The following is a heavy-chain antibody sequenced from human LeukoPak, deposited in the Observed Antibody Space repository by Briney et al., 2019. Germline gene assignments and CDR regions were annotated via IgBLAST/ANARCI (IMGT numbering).Heavy chain of an antibody. CDR1: GFTLRSYS. Sequence: GGSLRLSCAASGFTLRSYSMNWVRQTPGKGLEWVSSISSSSSYIHYADSVKGRFTISRDNAKNSLFLQMNSLRAEDTALYYCARGGGTGFNWGQGTTVTVSS. D-gene: IGHD1-1*01. V-gene: IGHV3-21*01. J-gene: IGHJ6*02. CDR2: ISSSSSYI. CDR3: ARGGGTGFN.